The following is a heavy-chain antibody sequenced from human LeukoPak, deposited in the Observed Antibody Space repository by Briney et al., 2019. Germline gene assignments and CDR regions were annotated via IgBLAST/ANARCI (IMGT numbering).Heavy chain of an antibody. CDR3: VRDREWLSNPGYFDY. CDR1: GFTFSSYE. Sequence: GGSLRLSCAASGFTFSSYEMNWVRQAPGKGLEWVSYISSDGSTIYYADSVKGRFTISRDNAKKSLYLQMNSLRAEDTAVYYCVRDREWLSNPGYFDYWGRGALVTVSS. J-gene: IGHJ4*02. D-gene: IGHD3-9*01. V-gene: IGHV3-48*03. CDR2: ISSDGSTI.